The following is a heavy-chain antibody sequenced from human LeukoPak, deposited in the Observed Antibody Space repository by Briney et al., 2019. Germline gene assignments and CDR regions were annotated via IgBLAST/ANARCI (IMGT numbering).Heavy chain of an antibody. D-gene: IGHD3-10*01. J-gene: IGHJ4*02. CDR2: ISSGSTI. CDR3: ARESYYYGSGPGYYFDY. V-gene: IGHV3-11*01. CDR1: GFTFSDYY. Sequence: GGSLRLSCAASGFTFSDYYMSWIRQAPGKGLEWVSYISSGSTIYYADSVKGRFTISRDNAKNSLYLQMNSLRAEDTAVYYCARESYYYGSGPGYYFDYWGQGTLVTVSS.